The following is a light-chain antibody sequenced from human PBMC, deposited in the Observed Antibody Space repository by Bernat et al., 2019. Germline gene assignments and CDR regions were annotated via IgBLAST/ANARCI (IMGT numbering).Light chain of an antibody. J-gene: IGKJ1*01. CDR3: KQDSDWKT. CDR1: QTVGSN. CDR2: DSS. V-gene: IGKV3D-15*01. Sequence: PGERGPLSCRSSQTVGSNLAWYQQKPWQAPKLLIYDSSRRATGTPDRFSGSGSGTEFTLPISSLAPEDVGVYYCKQDSDWKTFGKGTKVEIK.